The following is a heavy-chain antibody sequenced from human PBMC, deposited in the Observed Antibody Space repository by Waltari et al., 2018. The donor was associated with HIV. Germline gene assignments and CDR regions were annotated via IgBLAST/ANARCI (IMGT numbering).Heavy chain of an antibody. V-gene: IGHV4-61*02. CDR1: GGPISSGSYY. CDR3: ARGIVGAKEKNNGMDV. J-gene: IGHJ6*02. Sequence: QVQLQESGPRLVKPSQTLSLTCTVSGGPISSGSYYWRWIRQPAGKGLEWIGRIYTSGSTNYNPSLKSRVTISVDTSRNEFSLRLSSVTAADTGVYYCARGIVGAKEKNNGMDVWGQGTTVTVSS. D-gene: IGHD1-26*01. CDR2: IYTSGST.